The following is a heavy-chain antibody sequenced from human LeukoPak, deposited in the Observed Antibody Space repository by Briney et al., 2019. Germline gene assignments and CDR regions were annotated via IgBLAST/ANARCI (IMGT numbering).Heavy chain of an antibody. J-gene: IGHJ4*02. CDR1: VLLLTICD. Sequence: PGGSLRLSCGPWVLLLTICDVLWPRQAPGKGLEWVTVISYDGSTKYYGDSVKGRFTISRDNANNTLYLQMNSVRAEDTAVYYCARDPSQADSRGLGALVTVSS. CDR2: ISYDGSTK. V-gene: IGHV3-30-3*01. CDR3: ARDPSQADS.